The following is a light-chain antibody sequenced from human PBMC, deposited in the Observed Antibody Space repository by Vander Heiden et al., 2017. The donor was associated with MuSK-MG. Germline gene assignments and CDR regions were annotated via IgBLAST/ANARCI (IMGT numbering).Light chain of an antibody. CDR2: AAS. Sequence: AIELTQSPSSRSASVGDRVSITCRASQGIRNELSWYQQYPGIVPNLLIYAASSLQTGVPSRFSGCGSGPDFTLTISSLQPEDFATYYCRQDYTYPRTYGQRTMVEIK. V-gene: IGKV1-6*01. J-gene: IGKJ1*01. CDR3: RQDYTYPRT. CDR1: QGIRNE.